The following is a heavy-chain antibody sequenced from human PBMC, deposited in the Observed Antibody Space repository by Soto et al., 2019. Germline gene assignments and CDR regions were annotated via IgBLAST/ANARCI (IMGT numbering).Heavy chain of an antibody. CDR1: GFTFSTYY. J-gene: IGHJ4*02. CDR3: AKIGRPGSVYWSSGACYYDS. Sequence: QVQLVESGGGVVQPGRSLRLSCAASGFTFSTYYMHWVRQAPGKGLEWVAAIWYDGTNKYYTDAVKGRFTISRDNSKNTLHLQMASLRAEDTAVYYCAKIGRPGSVYWSSGACYYDSWGQGTLVTVSP. V-gene: IGHV3-33*06. D-gene: IGHD2-15*01. CDR2: IWYDGTNK.